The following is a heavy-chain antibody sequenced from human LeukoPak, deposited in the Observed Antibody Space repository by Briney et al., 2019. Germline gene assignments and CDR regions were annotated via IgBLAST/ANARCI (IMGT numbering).Heavy chain of an antibody. V-gene: IGHV3-11*01. CDR3: ARDRTGRYYYYYYMDV. CDR1: GFTFSDYY. CDR2: ISSSGSTI. Sequence: KPGGSLRLSCAASGFTFSDYYMSWIRQAPGKGLEWVSYISSSGSTIYHADSVKGRFTTSRDNAKNSLYLQMNSLRAEDTAVYYCARDRTGRYYYYYYMDVWGKGTTVTVSS. D-gene: IGHD4-17*01. J-gene: IGHJ6*03.